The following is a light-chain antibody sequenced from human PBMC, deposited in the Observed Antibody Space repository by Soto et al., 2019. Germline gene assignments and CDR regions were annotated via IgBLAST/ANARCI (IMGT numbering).Light chain of an antibody. V-gene: IGLV7-46*01. J-gene: IGLJ7*01. Sequence: VVTQEPSLTVSPGGTVTLTCGSSTGAVTSGHYPYWFQQKPGQAPRTLIYDTSNKHSWTPARFSGSLLGGKAALTLSGAQPEDEAEYYCLLSYSGADAVFGGGTQLTVL. CDR2: DTS. CDR3: LLSYSGADAV. CDR1: TGAVTSGHY.